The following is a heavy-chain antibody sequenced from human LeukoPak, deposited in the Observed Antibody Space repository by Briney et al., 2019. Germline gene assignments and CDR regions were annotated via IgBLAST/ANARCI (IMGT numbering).Heavy chain of an antibody. D-gene: IGHD5-12*01. CDR1: GYTFSNYS. V-gene: IGHV1-18*04. CDR2: INPYNGKT. Sequence: ASVKVSCKTSGYTFSNYSLSWVRQAPGQGLEWMGWINPYNGKTEYAQNYQGRVTMTTDTATNTAYMELKSLRSDDTAVYYCARDREGYEWAIDYWGQGTLVTVSS. J-gene: IGHJ4*02. CDR3: ARDREGYEWAIDY.